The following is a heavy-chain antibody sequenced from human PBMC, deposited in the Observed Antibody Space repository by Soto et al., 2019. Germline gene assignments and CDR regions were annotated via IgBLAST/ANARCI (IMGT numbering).Heavy chain of an antibody. CDR2: VSYDGANK. D-gene: IGHD3-10*01. J-gene: IGHJ6*02. Sequence: LRLSCAVSGFTFSRNAMHWVRQAPGMGLAWLAGVSYDGANKYYADSVKGRFTISRDNYRNTKSLQTSNLRTEDTAVRSHARVLGGYDSGTTPPTYNLDVWGQGTTVTVSS. V-gene: IGHV3-30*04. CDR3: ARVLGGYDSGTTPPTYNLDV. CDR1: GFTFSRNA.